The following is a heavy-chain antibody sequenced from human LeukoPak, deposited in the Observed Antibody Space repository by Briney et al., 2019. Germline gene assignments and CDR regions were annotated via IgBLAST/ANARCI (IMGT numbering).Heavy chain of an antibody. J-gene: IGHJ4*02. CDR2: INPNSGGT. CDR3: ARVLYCSSTSCYPKLPGY. V-gene: IGHV1-2*02. CDR1: GYTFTGYY. Sequence: ASVKVSCKASGYTFTGYYMRWVRQAPGQGLEWMGWINPNSGGTNYAQKFQGRVTMTRDTSISTAYMELSRLRSDDTAVYYCARVLYCSSTSCYPKLPGYWGQGTLVTVSS. D-gene: IGHD2-2*01.